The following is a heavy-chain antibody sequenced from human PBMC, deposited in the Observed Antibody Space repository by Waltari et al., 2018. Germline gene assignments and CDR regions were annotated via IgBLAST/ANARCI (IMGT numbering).Heavy chain of an antibody. CDR2: IIPIFGTA. Sequence: QVQLVQSGAEVKKPGSSVKVSCKASGGPFSSYAISWVRQAPGQGLEWMGGIIPIFGTANYAQKFQVRVTVTADESTSTAYMELSSLRSEDTAVYYCARWREGRYCSGGSCYFDYWGQGTLVTVSS. V-gene: IGHV1-69*01. D-gene: IGHD2-15*01. J-gene: IGHJ4*02. CDR1: GGPFSSYA. CDR3: ARWREGRYCSGGSCYFDY.